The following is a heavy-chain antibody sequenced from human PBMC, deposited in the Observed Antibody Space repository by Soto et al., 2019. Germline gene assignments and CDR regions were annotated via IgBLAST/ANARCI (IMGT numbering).Heavy chain of an antibody. CDR2: ISSSVITI. J-gene: IGHJ4*02. CDR1: GFTFSAYS. V-gene: IGHV3-11*01. Sequence: GGPLILSCAASGFTFSAYSMRWIRQAPGKGLEWVSYISSSVITIYYADSVKGRFTISRDNAKNSLYLQMNSLRAEDTAVYYCARDRLRWFYWGQGTLVTVSS. CDR3: ARDRLRWFY. D-gene: IGHD2-15*01.